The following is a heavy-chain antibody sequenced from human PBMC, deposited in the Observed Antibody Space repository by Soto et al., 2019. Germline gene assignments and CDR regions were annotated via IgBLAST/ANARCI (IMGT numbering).Heavy chain of an antibody. Sequence: VQLVESGGGLVKPGGSLRLSCAASGFTFSNAWMSWVRQAPGKGLEWVGRIKSKTDGGTTDYAAPVKGRFTISRDDSKNTLYLQMNSLKTEDTAVYYCTTDGKFCSSTSCPTSDYYYYMDVWGKGTTVTVSS. D-gene: IGHD2-2*01. CDR1: GFTFSNAW. J-gene: IGHJ6*03. CDR3: TTDGKFCSSTSCPTSDYYYYMDV. CDR2: IKSKTDGGTT. V-gene: IGHV3-15*01.